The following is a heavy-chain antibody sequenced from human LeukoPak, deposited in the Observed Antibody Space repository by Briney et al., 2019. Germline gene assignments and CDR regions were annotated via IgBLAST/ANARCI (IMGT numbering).Heavy chain of an antibody. CDR2: ISSSSSYI. D-gene: IGHD3-16*02. CDR1: GFTFSSYS. CDR3: ASTPPPVYVWGSYRLDAFDI. Sequence: PGGSLRLSCAASGFTFSSYSMNWVRQAPGKGLEWVSSISSSSSYIYYADSVKGRFTISRDNAKNSLYLQMHSLRAEDTAVYYCASTPPPVYVWGSYRLDAFDIWGQGTMVTVSS. V-gene: IGHV3-21*01. J-gene: IGHJ3*02.